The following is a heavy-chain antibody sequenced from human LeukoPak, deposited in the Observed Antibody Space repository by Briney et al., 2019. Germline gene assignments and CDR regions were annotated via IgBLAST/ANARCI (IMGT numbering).Heavy chain of an antibody. CDR1: GGPINNDDYY. D-gene: IGHD3-22*01. CDR3: AKATYYYDSSGYRDAFDI. J-gene: IGHJ3*02. CDR2: ISDSGST. V-gene: IGHV4-30-4*01. Sequence: SETLSLTCTVSGGPINNDDYYWSWIRQPPGKGLEWIGFISDSGSTYYKPSLKSRLIISVDTSKRQSSLKLSSVTAADTAVYYCAKATYYYDSSGYRDAFDIWGQGTMVTVSS.